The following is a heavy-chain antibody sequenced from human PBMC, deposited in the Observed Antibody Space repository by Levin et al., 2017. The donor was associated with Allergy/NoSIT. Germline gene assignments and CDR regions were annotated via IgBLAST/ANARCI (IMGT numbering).Heavy chain of an antibody. V-gene: IGHV3-21*01. J-gene: IGHJ4*02. Sequence: GGSLRLSCAASGFTFSSYSMNWVRQAPGKGLEWVSSISSSSSYIYYADSVKGRFTISRDNAKNSLYLQMNSLRAEDTAVYYCARDVGGWYYFDYWGQGTLVTVSS. CDR2: ISSSSSYI. D-gene: IGHD6-19*01. CDR3: ARDVGGWYYFDY. CDR1: GFTFSSYS.